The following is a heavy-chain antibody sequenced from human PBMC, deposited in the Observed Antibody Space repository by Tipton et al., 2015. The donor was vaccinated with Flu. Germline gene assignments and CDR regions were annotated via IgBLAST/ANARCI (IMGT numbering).Heavy chain of an antibody. J-gene: IGHJ5*02. V-gene: IGHV4-38-2*02. CDR2: IFRTGST. Sequence: TLSLTCTISGDSISSNYYWGWLRPPPGKGREWIGNIFRTGSTYRNPSLKSRVTIAIDTSKNQFSLKVFSVTAADTAGYYGARRDYSNYVSDPKGWFDPWGQGILGTVSS. CDR3: ARRDYSNYVSDPKGWFDP. CDR1: GDSISSNYY. D-gene: IGHD4-11*01.